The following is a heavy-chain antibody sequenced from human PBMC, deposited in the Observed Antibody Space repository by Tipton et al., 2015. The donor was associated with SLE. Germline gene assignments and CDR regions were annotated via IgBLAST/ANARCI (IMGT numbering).Heavy chain of an antibody. V-gene: IGHV4-59*08. CDR1: GGSISSYY. CDR3: ARHSIAAAGFDY. CDR2: IYYSGST. Sequence: TLSLTCTVSGGSISSYYWSWIRQPPGKGLEWIGYIYYSGSTNYNPSLKSRVTISVDTSKKQFFLSLSSVTAADTAVYYCARHSIAAAGFDYWGQGTLVTVSS. D-gene: IGHD6-13*01. J-gene: IGHJ4*02.